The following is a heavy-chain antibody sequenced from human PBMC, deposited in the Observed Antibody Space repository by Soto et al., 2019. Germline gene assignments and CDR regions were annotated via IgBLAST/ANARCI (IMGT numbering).Heavy chain of an antibody. CDR1: GFSLSTSGVG. D-gene: IGHD2-21*02. Sequence: QITLKESGPTLVKPTQTLTLTCTFSGFSLSTSGVGVGWIRQPPGKALEWLALIYWDDDKRYSPSLRSRLTISKDTSKNRVVLTITNMDPVDTATYYCIQSRCGGDCLQSYASHYYYGMDVWGQGTTVTVSS. CDR2: IYWDDDK. CDR3: IQSRCGGDCLQSYASHYYYGMDV. J-gene: IGHJ6*02. V-gene: IGHV2-5*02.